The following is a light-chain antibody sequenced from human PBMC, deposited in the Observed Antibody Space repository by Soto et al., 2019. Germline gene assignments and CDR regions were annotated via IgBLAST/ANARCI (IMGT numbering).Light chain of an antibody. J-gene: IGKJ2*01. CDR2: GAS. Sequence: EIVLTQSPGTLSLSPGERATLSCRASQSVSSTYIAWYQQNPGQAPRLLIYGASNRATGIPVRFSGSGSGTDFTLTISRLEPEDFAVYFCQQYGRSPPFTFGQGTKVEIK. CDR3: QQYGRSPPFT. V-gene: IGKV3-20*01. CDR1: QSVSSTY.